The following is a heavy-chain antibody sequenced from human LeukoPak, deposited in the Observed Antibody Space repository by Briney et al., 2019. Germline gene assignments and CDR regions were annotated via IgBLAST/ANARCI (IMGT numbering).Heavy chain of an antibody. CDR2: IWYDGSNK. D-gene: IGHD3-16*01. V-gene: IGHV3-33*08. CDR3: ATEGGVRGSWANLNY. Sequence: PGTSLRLSCAASGFTFSRYGMHWVRQAPGKGLEWVAIIWYDGSNKYYADSVKGRFTISKDNSKNTLYLQMHSLRAEDTAVYYCATEGGVRGSWANLNYWGQGTLVTVSS. CDR1: GFTFSRYG. J-gene: IGHJ4*02.